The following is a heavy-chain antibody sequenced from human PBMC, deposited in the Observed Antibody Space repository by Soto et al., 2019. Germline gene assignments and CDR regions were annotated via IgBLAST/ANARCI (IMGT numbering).Heavy chain of an antibody. V-gene: IGHV3-30-3*01. J-gene: IGHJ6*02. D-gene: IGHD6-13*01. CDR2: ISYDGSNK. CDR3: ARPYSSSWYGDYYYGMDV. Sequence: QVQLVQSGAEVKKPGSSVKVSCKASGGTFSSYAMHWVRQAPGKGLEWVAVISYDGSNKYYADSVKGRFTISRDNSKNTLYLQMNSLRAEDTAVYYCARPYSSSWYGDYYYGMDVWGQGTTVTVSS. CDR1: GGTFSSYA.